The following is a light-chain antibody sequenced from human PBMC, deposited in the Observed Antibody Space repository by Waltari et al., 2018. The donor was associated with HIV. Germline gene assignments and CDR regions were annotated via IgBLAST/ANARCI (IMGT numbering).Light chain of an antibody. CDR1: NGHIDNSNL. CDR3: CSYAGAYIV. Sequence: QSALTQPRSVSGSPGQSVTISCAGTNGHIDNSNLFSWYQQHPNRAPKLLIFDVTQRPSGVPDRFSGSESGNTASLTISGLQTDDEADYFCCSYAGAYIVFATGTKVTVL. J-gene: IGLJ1*01. CDR2: DVT. V-gene: IGLV2-11*01.